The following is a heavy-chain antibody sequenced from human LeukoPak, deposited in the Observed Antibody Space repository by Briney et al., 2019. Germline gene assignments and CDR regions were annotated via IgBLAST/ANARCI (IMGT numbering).Heavy chain of an antibody. V-gene: IGHV3-23*01. J-gene: IGHJ5*02. CDR3: AKVLNVLVPSTSRCFDP. CDR2: ISDGGAAT. CDR1: GFTFSNYA. D-gene: IGHD2-2*01. Sequence: GGSLRLSCAVSGFTFSNYARTWVRQAPGKGLEWVSTISDGGAATYYADSVKGRFTISRDNSKNTLSLQMNSLRAEDTAVYYCAKVLNVLVPSTSRCFDPWGQGTLVTVSS.